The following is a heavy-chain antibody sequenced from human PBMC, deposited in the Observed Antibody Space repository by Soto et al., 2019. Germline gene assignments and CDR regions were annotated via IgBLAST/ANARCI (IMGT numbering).Heavy chain of an antibody. V-gene: IGHV3-48*01. Sequence: PGGSLRLSCAASGFTFSSYSMNWVRQAPGKGLEWVSYISSSSSTIYYADSVKGRFTISRDNAKNSLYLQMNSLRAEDTAVYYCARDTYSSSSRYYYYYMDVWGKGTKVTVSS. CDR1: GFTFSSYS. CDR3: ARDTYSSSSRYYYYYMDV. D-gene: IGHD6-6*01. CDR2: ISSSSSTI. J-gene: IGHJ6*03.